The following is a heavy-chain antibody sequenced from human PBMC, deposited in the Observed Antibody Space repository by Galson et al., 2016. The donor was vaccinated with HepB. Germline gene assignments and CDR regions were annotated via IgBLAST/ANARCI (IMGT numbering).Heavy chain of an antibody. V-gene: IGHV1-69*13. J-gene: IGHJ5*02. CDR2: IITMFHTT. CDR3: ATYPWFDP. CDR1: GGTFTSYA. Sequence: SVKVSCKASGGTFTSYAISWVRQAPGQGLEWMGGIITMFHTTRYAQKFQGRVTITADESTSTAYLQWSSLRASDTAMYYCATYPWFDPWGQGTLVTVSS.